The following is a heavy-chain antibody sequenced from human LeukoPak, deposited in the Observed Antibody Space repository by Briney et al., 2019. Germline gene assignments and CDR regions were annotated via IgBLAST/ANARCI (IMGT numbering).Heavy chain of an antibody. CDR3: ARADTAMAGDAFDI. Sequence: GASVKVSCKASGYTFTGYYMHWVRQAPGQGLEWMGWINPNSGGTNYAQKFQGRVTMTRDTSISTAYLQWSSLKASDTAMYYCARADTAMAGDAFDIWGQGTMVTVSS. CDR1: GYTFTGYY. V-gene: IGHV1-2*02. J-gene: IGHJ3*02. CDR2: INPNSGGT. D-gene: IGHD5-18*01.